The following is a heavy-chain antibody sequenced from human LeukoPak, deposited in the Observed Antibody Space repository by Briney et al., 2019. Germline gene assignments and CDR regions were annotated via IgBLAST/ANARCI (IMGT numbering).Heavy chain of an antibody. V-gene: IGHV4-39*02. CDR1: GGSISRSSYS. CDR3: ARTDMTTTAFDY. D-gene: IGHD4-11*01. Sequence: SDTLSLTCTVSGGSISRSSYSWGWIRQPPGKGLEWIGNIYSSGGTYYNPSLKGRLIISLDTSKNHFSLNLSSVTAADTAVYYCARTDMTTTAFDYWGQGTLVTVSS. CDR2: IYSSGGT. J-gene: IGHJ4*02.